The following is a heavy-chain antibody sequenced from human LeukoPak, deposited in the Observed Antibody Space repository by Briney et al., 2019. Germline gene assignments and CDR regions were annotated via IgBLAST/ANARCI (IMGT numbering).Heavy chain of an antibody. Sequence: KPSETLSLTCTVSGGSISSYYWSWIRQPPGKGLEWIGYIYYSGSTNYNPSLKSRVTISVDTPKNQFSLKLSSVTAADTAVYYCASSIAAGADYYYGMDVWGQGTTVTVSS. CDR1: GGSISSYY. CDR3: ASSIAAGADYYYGMDV. CDR2: IYYSGST. V-gene: IGHV4-59*08. J-gene: IGHJ6*02. D-gene: IGHD6-13*01.